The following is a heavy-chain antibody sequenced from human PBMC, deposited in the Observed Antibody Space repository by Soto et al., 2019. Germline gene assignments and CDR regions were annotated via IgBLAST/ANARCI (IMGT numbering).Heavy chain of an antibody. CDR1: GATYNFYT. CDR3: ATSFGSGYRAFDY. J-gene: IGHJ4*02. Sequence: QVQLVQSGAEVKKPGSSLRVSYKASGATYNFYTVNWVRQAPGLGLEWLGRIIPYLSVSNYAQKFQGRVTITADKSSSTAYMEVRSLRSEDTAMYYCATSFGSGYRAFDYWGQGALVTVSS. CDR2: IIPYLSVS. D-gene: IGHD3-10*01. V-gene: IGHV1-69*02.